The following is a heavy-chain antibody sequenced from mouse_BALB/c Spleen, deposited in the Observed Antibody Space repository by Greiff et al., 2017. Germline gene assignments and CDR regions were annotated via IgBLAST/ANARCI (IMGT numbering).Heavy chain of an antibody. D-gene: IGHD1-1*01. CDR2: ISSGGSYT. Sequence: DVQLVESGGGLVKPGGSLKLSCAASGFTFSSYAMSWVRQSPEKRLEWVAEISSGGSYTYYPDTVTGRFTISRDNAKNTLYLEMSSLRSEDTAMYYCARGYYGSRVYWYFDVWGAGTTVTVSS. V-gene: IGHV5-9-4*01. CDR1: GFTFSSYA. J-gene: IGHJ1*01. CDR3: ARGYYGSRVYWYFDV.